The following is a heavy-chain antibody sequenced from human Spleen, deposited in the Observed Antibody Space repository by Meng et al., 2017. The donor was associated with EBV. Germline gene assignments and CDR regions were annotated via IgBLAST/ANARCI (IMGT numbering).Heavy chain of an antibody. CDR3: ARDQGAFYDSSGWSFNY. J-gene: IGHJ4*02. CDR1: GGSISSDDYY. Sequence: QGQLQESGPGLVKPSQTLSLTCAVSGGSISSDDYYWSWIRQPPGKGLEWIGYIHYSGRTYHNPSLKSRVTISVDTSKNQFSLKLGSVTAADTAVYYCARDQGAFYDSSGWSFNYWGQGTLVTVSS. V-gene: IGHV4-30-4*01. D-gene: IGHD3-22*01. CDR2: IHYSGRT.